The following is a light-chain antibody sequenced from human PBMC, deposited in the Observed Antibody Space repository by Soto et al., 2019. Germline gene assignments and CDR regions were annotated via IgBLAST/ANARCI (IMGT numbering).Light chain of an antibody. CDR3: QQYGTSFLT. CDR1: QSVSSSY. Sequence: EIVLTQSPGTLSLSPGGRATLSCRASQSVSSSYLAWYQQKPGQAPRLLIYGASSRATGIPDRFSGSGSGTDFTLTISRLEPVDFAVYYCQQYGTSFLTFGGGTKVEIK. V-gene: IGKV3-20*01. J-gene: IGKJ4*01. CDR2: GAS.